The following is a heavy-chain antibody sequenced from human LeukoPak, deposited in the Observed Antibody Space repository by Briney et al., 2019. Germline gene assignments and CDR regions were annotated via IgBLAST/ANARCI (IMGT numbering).Heavy chain of an antibody. Sequence: ASVKVSCKALGYTFTDHYFHWLRQAPGQGIEWMGWISVYNGNTNYAQKFQGRVTMTTDTSTSTAYMELRSLRSDDTAVYYCARDRPGIAAAGLFDYWGQGTLVTVSS. CDR2: ISVYNGNT. J-gene: IGHJ4*02. CDR3: ARDRPGIAAAGLFDY. D-gene: IGHD6-25*01. CDR1: GYTFTDHY. V-gene: IGHV1-18*04.